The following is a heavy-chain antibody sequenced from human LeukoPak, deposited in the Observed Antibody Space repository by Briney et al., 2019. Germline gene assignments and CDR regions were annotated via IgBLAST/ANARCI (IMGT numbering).Heavy chain of an antibody. J-gene: IGHJ5*02. V-gene: IGHV4-34*01. CDR1: GGSFSGYY. CDR3: ARAVVVTATPSPWFDP. CDR2: INHSGST. Sequence: SSETLSLTCAVYGGSFSGYYWSWIRQPPGKGLEWIGEINHSGSTNYNPSLKSRVTISVDTSKNQFSLKLSSVTAADTAVYYCARAVVVTATPSPWFDPWGRGTLVTVSS. D-gene: IGHD2-21*02.